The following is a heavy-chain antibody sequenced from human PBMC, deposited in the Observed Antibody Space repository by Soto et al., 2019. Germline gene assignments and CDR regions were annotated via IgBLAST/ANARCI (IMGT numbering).Heavy chain of an antibody. J-gene: IGHJ4*02. Sequence: MSLTCTVSGGSISSSSSYWGWIRQPPGKGLEWIGSIYYSGNTYYNPSLRSRVTISVDTSKNQFSLKLSSVTAADTAVYYCASLEAYSSSWLDYWGQGTLVTVSS. CDR2: IYYSGNT. CDR1: GGSISSSSSY. V-gene: IGHV4-39*01. D-gene: IGHD6-13*01. CDR3: ASLEAYSSSWLDY.